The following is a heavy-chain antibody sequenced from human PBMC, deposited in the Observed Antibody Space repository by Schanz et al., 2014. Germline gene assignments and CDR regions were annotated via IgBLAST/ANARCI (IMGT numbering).Heavy chain of an antibody. Sequence: VQLVESGGGLVQPGGSLRLSCAASRFTFSSYTMHWVRQAPGKGLEWVALISYDGSNKYYADSVKGRFAISRENSKNTLYLQMNSLRAEDTAVYYCRLWFGELYYGMDVWGQGTTVTVSS. J-gene: IGHJ6*02. CDR2: ISYDGSNK. CDR1: RFTFSSYT. CDR3: RLWFGELYYGMDV. V-gene: IGHV3-30*09. D-gene: IGHD3-10*01.